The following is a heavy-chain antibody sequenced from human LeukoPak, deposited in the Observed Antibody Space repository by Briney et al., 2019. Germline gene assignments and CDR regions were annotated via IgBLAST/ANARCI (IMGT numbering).Heavy chain of an antibody. J-gene: IGHJ6*03. V-gene: IGHV1-8*01. Sequence: ASVMVSCKASGYTFTSYDINWVRQATGQGLEWMGWMNPNSGNTGYAQKFQGRVTMTRNTSISTAYMELSSLRSEDTAVYYCARDGSYHYYYYMDVWGKGTTVTVSS. CDR2: MNPNSGNT. CDR1: GYTFTSYD. D-gene: IGHD1-26*01. CDR3: ARDGSYHYYYYMDV.